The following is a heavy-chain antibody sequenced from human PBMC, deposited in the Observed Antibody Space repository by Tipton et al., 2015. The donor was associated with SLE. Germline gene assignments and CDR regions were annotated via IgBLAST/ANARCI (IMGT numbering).Heavy chain of an antibody. J-gene: IGHJ4*02. CDR2: ISYDGSNK. CDR1: GFTFSAYV. CDR3: ATLTGTGYYFDY. D-gene: IGHD1-7*01. Sequence: SLRLSCAASGFTFSAYVMHWVRQAPGKGLEWVAVISYDGSNKYYADSVKGRFTISRDNSKNTLYLQMNSLRAEDTAVYYCATLTGTGYYFDYWGQGTLVTVSS. V-gene: IGHV3-30*04.